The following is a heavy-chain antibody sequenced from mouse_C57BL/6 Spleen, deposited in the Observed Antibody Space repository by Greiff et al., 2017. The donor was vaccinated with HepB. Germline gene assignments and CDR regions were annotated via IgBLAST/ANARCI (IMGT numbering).Heavy chain of an antibody. V-gene: IGHV1-42*01. CDR3: ARWAYGDYAMDY. CDR1: GYSFTGYY. D-gene: IGHD1-1*01. Sequence: EVKLVESGPELVKPGASVKISCKASGYSFTGYYMNWVKQSPEKSLEWIGEINPSTGGTTYNQKFKAKATLTVDKSSSTAYMQLKSLTSEDSAVYYSARWAYGDYAMDYWGQGTSVTVSS. J-gene: IGHJ4*01. CDR2: INPSTGGT.